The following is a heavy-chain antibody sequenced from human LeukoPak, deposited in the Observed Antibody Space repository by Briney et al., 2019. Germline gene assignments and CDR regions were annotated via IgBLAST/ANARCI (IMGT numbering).Heavy chain of an antibody. D-gene: IGHD3-16*01. CDR2: ISSGSTYI. CDR3: AREGADAFDI. Sequence: GGSLRLSCAASGFTFSSYTMNWVRQAPGKGLEWVSSISSGSTYIYYVDSVKGRITISRDNAKNSLYLQMNSLRAEDTAVYYCAREGADAFDIWGQGTMVTVSS. J-gene: IGHJ3*02. CDR1: GFTFSSYT. V-gene: IGHV3-21*01.